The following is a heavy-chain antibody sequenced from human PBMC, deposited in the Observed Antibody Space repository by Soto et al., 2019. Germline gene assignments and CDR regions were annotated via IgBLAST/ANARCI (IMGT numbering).Heavy chain of an antibody. CDR1: EYTFTSYA. J-gene: IGHJ6*02. CDR2: INAGNGNT. D-gene: IGHD2-21*02. V-gene: IGHV1-3*01. Sequence: APVKVSCKASEYTFTSYAIHWVRQAPGQGLEWMGWINAGNGNTKYSQKFQDRVTITRDTSASTAYMELSSLRSEDTAVYYCARVGGNSPYYYGMDVWGQGTTVTVSS. CDR3: ARVGGNSPYYYGMDV.